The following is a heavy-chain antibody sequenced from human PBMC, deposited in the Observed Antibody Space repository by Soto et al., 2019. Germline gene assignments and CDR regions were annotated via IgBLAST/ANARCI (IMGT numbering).Heavy chain of an antibody. CDR3: ARAAGPTDTYYDFWRGYYTVPFYFDY. D-gene: IGHD3-3*01. Sequence: GGSLRLSCAASGFTVSSNYMSWVRQAPGKGLEWVSVIYSGGSTYYADSVKGRFTISRDNSKNTLYLQMNSLRAEDTAVYYCARAAGPTDTYYDFWRGYYTVPFYFDYWGQGTLVTVSS. J-gene: IGHJ4*02. CDR1: GFTVSSNY. V-gene: IGHV3-53*01. CDR2: IYSGGST.